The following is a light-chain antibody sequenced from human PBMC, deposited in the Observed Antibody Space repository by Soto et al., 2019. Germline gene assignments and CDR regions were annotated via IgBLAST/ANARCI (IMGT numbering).Light chain of an antibody. V-gene: IGKV1-5*03. CDR2: KAS. Sequence: DIQMTQSPSTLSASVGDRVTITCRASQSISSWLAWYQQKPGKAPKLLIYKASSLESGVPSRFSGHGSGTEFPLTISSLQPDDFGTFYCQQYNSYWTFGQGTKVEIK. CDR1: QSISSW. J-gene: IGKJ1*01. CDR3: QQYNSYWT.